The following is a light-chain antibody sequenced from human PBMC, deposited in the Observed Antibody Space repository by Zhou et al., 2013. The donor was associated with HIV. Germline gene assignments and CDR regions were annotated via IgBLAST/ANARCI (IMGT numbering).Light chain of an antibody. J-gene: IGKJ1*01. CDR3: QQYDDLPRT. V-gene: IGKV1-33*01. CDR2: DAS. CDR1: QDISNY. Sequence: DIQMTQSPSSLSASVGDRVTITCQASQDISNYLNWYQQKPGKAPKLLIYDASNLETGVPSRFSGGGSGTDFTFTISSLQPEDIATYYCQQYDDLPRTFGQGTKVE.